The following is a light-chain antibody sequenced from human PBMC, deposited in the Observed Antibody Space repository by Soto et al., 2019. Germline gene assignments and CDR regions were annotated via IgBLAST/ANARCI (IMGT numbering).Light chain of an antibody. CDR1: QGVSDY. J-gene: IGKJ4*01. V-gene: IGKV1-9*01. Sequence: DIQLTQSPSFLSASVGDRVTISCRASQGVSDYLSWYQQKPGKAPKRLIYGASTLESGVPSRFSGSASGTEFTLTISSLQPEDFAAYFCQQFSAYPLTFGGGTKLEIK. CDR2: GAS. CDR3: QQFSAYPLT.